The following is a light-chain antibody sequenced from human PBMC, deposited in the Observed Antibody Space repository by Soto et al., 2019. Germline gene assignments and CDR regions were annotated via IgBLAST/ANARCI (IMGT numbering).Light chain of an antibody. V-gene: IGKV3-20*01. J-gene: IGKJ2*01. CDR1: QSVSSNY. Sequence: EIVLTQSPGTLSLSPGERATLSCRASQSVSSNYLVWYQQRPGQALRLLIYGASSRPTGIPDRFSGSGSGTDFALTISRLEPEDFAVYYCQQYSASPSTFGQGTKLEIK. CDR2: GAS. CDR3: QQYSASPST.